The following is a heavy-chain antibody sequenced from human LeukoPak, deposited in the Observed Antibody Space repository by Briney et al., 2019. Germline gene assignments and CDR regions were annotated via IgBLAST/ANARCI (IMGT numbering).Heavy chain of an antibody. Sequence: ASVKVSCKASGYTFTVYYMHWVRQAPGQGPEWMGWINTKSGGTKYAQKFQGRVTMTRDTSINTAYMELSSLTFDDTAVYYCARDCWYSGSYCAPGFDYWGQGTLVTVSS. CDR1: GYTFTVYY. J-gene: IGHJ4*02. CDR2: INTKSGGT. V-gene: IGHV1-2*02. D-gene: IGHD1-26*01. CDR3: ARDCWYSGSYCAPGFDY.